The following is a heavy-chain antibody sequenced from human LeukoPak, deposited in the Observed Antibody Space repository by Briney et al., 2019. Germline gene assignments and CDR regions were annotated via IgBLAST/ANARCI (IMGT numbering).Heavy chain of an antibody. V-gene: IGHV3-23*01. CDR2: ISGSGGST. J-gene: IGHJ6*03. D-gene: IGHD5-12*01. Sequence: GGSLRLSCAASGFTFSSYAMSWVRQAPGKGLEWVSAISGSGGSTYYADSVKGRFTISRDNSKNTLYLQMNSLRAEDTAVYYCARDRRVTTSFMDVWGKGTTVTVSS. CDR3: ARDRRVTTSFMDV. CDR1: GFTFSSYA.